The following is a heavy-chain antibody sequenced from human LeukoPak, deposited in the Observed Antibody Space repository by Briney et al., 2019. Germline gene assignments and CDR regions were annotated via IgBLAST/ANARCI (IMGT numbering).Heavy chain of an antibody. Sequence: SQTLSLTCAISGDSVSSNSAAWNWIRQSPSRGLEWLGRTYYRSKWYNDYAVSVKSRITINPDTSKNQFSLQLNSVTPEDTAVYYCARGKEGYSSGWSYWYFDLWGRGTLVTVSS. CDR3: ARGKEGYSSGWSYWYFDL. CDR1: GDSVSSNSAA. CDR2: TYYRSKWYN. J-gene: IGHJ2*01. D-gene: IGHD6-19*01. V-gene: IGHV6-1*01.